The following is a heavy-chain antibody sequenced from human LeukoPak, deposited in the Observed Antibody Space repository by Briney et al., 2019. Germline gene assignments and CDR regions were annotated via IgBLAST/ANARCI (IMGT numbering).Heavy chain of an antibody. CDR1: GGSISSYY. Sequence: SETLSLTCTVSGGSISSYYWSWIRQPPGKGLEWIGYIYYSGSTYYNPSLKGRVTISVDTSKNQFSLKLSSVTAADTAVYFCSRRYDSSDFYYFYFDPWGQGTLVTVSS. J-gene: IGHJ5*02. CDR2: IYYSGST. D-gene: IGHD3-22*01. V-gene: IGHV4-59*08. CDR3: SRRYDSSDFYYFYFDP.